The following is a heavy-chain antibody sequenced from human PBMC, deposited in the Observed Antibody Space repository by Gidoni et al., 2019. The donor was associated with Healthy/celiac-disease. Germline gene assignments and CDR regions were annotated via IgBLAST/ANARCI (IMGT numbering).Heavy chain of an antibody. Sequence: SPSFQGHVTISADKSISTAYLQWSSLKASDTAMYYCARLRGIEKMATGPFDYWGQGTLVTVSS. J-gene: IGHJ4*02. D-gene: IGHD5-12*01. CDR3: ARLRGIEKMATGPFDY. V-gene: IGHV5-10-1*01.